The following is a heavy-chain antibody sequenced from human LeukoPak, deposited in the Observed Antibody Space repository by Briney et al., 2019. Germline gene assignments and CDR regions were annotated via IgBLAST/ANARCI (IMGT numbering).Heavy chain of an antibody. CDR3: ARGYCSSTSCYSLGSHFDY. J-gene: IGHJ4*02. Sequence: GASVKVSCKASGYTFTGYYMHWVRQAPGQGLEWMGWINPNSGGTNYAQKFQGRVTMTRDTSISTAYMELSRLRSDDTAVYYCARGYCSSTSCYSLGSHFDYWGQGTLVTVSS. CDR2: INPNSGGT. D-gene: IGHD2-2*02. CDR1: GYTFTGYY. V-gene: IGHV1-2*02.